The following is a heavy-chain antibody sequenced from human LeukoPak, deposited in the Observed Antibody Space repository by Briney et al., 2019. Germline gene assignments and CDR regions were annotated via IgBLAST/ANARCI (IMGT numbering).Heavy chain of an antibody. CDR1: GDSISSGNY. J-gene: IGHJ4*02. CDR2: IFHTGST. V-gene: IGHV4-38-2*02. D-gene: IGHD5-24*01. CDR3: AREGQVGGRTISDY. Sequence: SETLSLTCTVSGDSISSGNYWGWIRQPPGKGLEWIGSIFHTGSTYFNLSLKSRVTISVDTSKNQFSLRLSSVTAADTAVYYWAREGQVGGRTISDYGGQGPLVPVPP.